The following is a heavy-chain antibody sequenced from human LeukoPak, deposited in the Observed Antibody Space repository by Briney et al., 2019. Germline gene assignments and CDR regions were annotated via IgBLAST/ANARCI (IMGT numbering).Heavy chain of an antibody. CDR3: ARVLSGRGSLYYYYYYMDV. CDR1: GFTVSRNY. V-gene: IGHV3-53*01. J-gene: IGHJ6*03. CDR2: LYSGGST. Sequence: GGSLRLSCAASGFTVSRNYMSWVRQAPGKGLEWVSVLYSGGSTYYADSVKGRSTISRDNSKNTLYLQMNSLRAEDTAVYYCARVLSGRGSLYYYYYYMDVWGKGTTVTISS. D-gene: IGHD3-10*01.